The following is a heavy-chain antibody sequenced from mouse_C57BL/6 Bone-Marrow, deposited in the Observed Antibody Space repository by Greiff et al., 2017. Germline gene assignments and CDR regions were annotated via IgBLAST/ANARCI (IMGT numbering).Heavy chain of an antibody. D-gene: IGHD1-1*01. V-gene: IGHV1-64*01. CDR1: GYTFTSYW. CDR3: ARDGILRSFDY. CDR2: IHPNSGST. Sequence: QVQLKQPGAELVKPGASVKLSCKASGYTFTSYWMHWVKQRPGQGLEWIGMIHPNSGSTNYNEKFKSKATLTVDKSSSTAYMQLSSLTSEDSAVXYCARDGILRSFDYWGQGTTLTVSS. J-gene: IGHJ2*01.